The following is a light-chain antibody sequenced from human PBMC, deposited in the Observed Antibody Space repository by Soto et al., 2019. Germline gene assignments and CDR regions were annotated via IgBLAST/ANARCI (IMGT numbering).Light chain of an antibody. CDR3: QQRSNWHSLT. CDR2: DPS. V-gene: IGKV3-11*01. J-gene: IGKJ4*01. Sequence: IVLTQSPATLSLSPGERATLSCRASQSVSSYLAWYQQKPGQAPRLLIYDPSDRATGSPARFSGRGSGTDFPLPVSSLEPEDFPVYYCQQRSNWHSLTFGGGTQVDIK. CDR1: QSVSSY.